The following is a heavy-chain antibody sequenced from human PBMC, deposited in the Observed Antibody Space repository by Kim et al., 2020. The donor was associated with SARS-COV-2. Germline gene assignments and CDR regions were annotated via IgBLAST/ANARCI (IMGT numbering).Heavy chain of an antibody. J-gene: IGHJ6*03. D-gene: IGHD3-16*01. CDR3: ARHPRWGSYDYYYMDA. Sequence: SETLSLTCTVSGGSISSYYWSWIRQPPGKGLEWIGYIFYTGSTNYNPSLKSRVTISVDTSKNQFSLKLSSVTAADTAVYSCARHPRWGSYDYYYMDAWG. V-gene: IGHV4-59*08. CDR2: IFYTGST. CDR1: GGSISSYY.